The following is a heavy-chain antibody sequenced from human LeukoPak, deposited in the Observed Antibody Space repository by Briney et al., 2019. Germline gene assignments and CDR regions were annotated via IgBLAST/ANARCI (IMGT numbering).Heavy chain of an antibody. CDR1: GGSISSSSYY. CDR3: ARDLNWETY. Sequence: SETLSLTCTVSGGSISSSSYYWGWIRQPPGKGLEWIGSIYYSGSTYYNPSLKSRVTISVDTAKNQFSLKLSSVTAADTAVYYCARDLNWETYWGQGTLVSVSS. D-gene: IGHD7-27*01. V-gene: IGHV4-39*07. J-gene: IGHJ4*02. CDR2: IYYSGST.